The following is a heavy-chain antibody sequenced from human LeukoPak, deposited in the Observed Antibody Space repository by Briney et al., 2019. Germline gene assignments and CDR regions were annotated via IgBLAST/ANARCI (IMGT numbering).Heavy chain of an antibody. Sequence: SQTFSLTCDISGDSVSANAWTWIRQSPLRGLEWLGRTYYKSTWYNEYALSLRGRITINPDTSKNQFSLHLTSVTPDDTAVYFCARDIVAGCDSWGQGTPVTVSS. V-gene: IGHV6-1*01. J-gene: IGHJ4*02. CDR3: ARDIVAGCDS. CDR1: GDSVSANA. D-gene: IGHD3-22*01. CDR2: TYYKSTWYN.